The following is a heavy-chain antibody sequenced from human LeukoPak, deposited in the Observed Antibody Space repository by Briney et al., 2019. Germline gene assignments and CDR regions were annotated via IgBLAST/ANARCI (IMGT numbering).Heavy chain of an antibody. CDR3: ARDQYYDAFDI. CDR2: IYYTGNT. CDR1: GGSISSSYY. V-gene: IGHV4-59*01. D-gene: IGHD1-26*01. J-gene: IGHJ3*02. Sequence: SETLSLTCTVSGGSISSSYYWSWIRQPPGKGLEWIGFIYYTGNTNYNPSLKSRVTISVETSKNQFSLKLSSMTAADTAVYYCARDQYYDAFDIWGQGTMVIVSS.